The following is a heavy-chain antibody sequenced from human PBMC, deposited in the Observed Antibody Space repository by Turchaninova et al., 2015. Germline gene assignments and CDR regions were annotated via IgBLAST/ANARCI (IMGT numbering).Heavy chain of an antibody. CDR2: NKRTADGGTR. Sequence: EVQLVESGGGWVKPGESLRLSCAVSGFTFSNTWMSWVRQAPGKGLAWVGRNKRTADGGTREYAAPIKERITITREDSKNTLYLEMNSLKTEDTAFYYCMTRSIAAQFSWGQGTLVTVSS. CDR3: MTRSIAAQFS. J-gene: IGHJ4*02. D-gene: IGHD6-6*01. CDR1: GFTFSNTW. V-gene: IGHV3-15*01.